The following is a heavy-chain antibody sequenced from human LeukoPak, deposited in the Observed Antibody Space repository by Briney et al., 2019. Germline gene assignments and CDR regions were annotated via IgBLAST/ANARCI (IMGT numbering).Heavy chain of an antibody. D-gene: IGHD6-13*01. CDR1: GGSISSYY. CDR3: ARETDGGSSSWYPGCFDY. Sequence: SETLSLTCTVSGGSISSYYWSWIRQPAGKGLEWIGRIYSSGSTNYNPSLKSRVTMSVDTSKNQFSLKLSSVTAADTAVYYCARETDGGSSSWYPGCFDYWGQGTLVTVSS. J-gene: IGHJ4*02. V-gene: IGHV4-4*07. CDR2: IYSSGST.